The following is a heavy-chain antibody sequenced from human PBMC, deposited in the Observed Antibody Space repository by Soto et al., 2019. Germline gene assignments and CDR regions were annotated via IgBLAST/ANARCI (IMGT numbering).Heavy chain of an antibody. CDR3: ASVGATGWYFDL. Sequence: PGESLKISCAASGFTFSIYEMNWVRQAPGKGLEWVSYISSSGSTIYYADSVKGRFTISRDNAKNSLYLQMNSLRAEDTAVYYCASVGATGWYFDLWGRGTLVTVSS. J-gene: IGHJ2*01. D-gene: IGHD1-26*01. CDR1: GFTFSIYE. V-gene: IGHV3-48*03. CDR2: ISSSGSTI.